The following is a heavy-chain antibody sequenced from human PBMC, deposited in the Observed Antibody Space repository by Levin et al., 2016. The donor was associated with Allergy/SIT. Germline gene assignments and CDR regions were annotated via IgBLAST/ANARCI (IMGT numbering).Heavy chain of an antibody. CDR1: GSSLSNARMG. CDR2: IFSNDEK. Sequence: SGPTLVKPTETLTLTCTVSGSSLSNARMGVSWIRQPPGKALEWLAHIFSNDEKSYSTSLKSRLTISKDTSKSQVVLSMTNMDPVDTATYYCARIGRGSSGWSFPYYYYGMDVWGQGTTVTVSS. D-gene: IGHD6-19*01. J-gene: IGHJ6*02. CDR3: ARIGRGSSGWSFPYYYYGMDV. V-gene: IGHV2-26*01.